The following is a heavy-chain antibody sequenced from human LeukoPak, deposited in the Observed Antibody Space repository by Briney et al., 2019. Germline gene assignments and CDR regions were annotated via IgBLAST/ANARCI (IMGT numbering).Heavy chain of an antibody. J-gene: IGHJ4*02. CDR2: IIPIFGTA. CDR3: ARDTKESDYGSGSYSDY. Sequence: SVKVSCKASGGTFSSYAISWVRQAPGQGLEWMGRIIPIFGTANYAQKFQGRVTITADKSTSTAYMELSSLRSEHTAVYYCARDTKESDYGSGSYSDYWGQGTLVTVSS. D-gene: IGHD3-10*01. V-gene: IGHV1-69*06. CDR1: GGTFSSYA.